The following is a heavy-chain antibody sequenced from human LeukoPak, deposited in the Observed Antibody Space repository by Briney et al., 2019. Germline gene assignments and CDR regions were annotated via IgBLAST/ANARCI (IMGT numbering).Heavy chain of an antibody. D-gene: IGHD5-18*01. J-gene: IGHJ4*02. Sequence: SETLSLTCSVSGGSLSSYYWNWIRQPAGKGLEWIGHIYTSGSTNYNPALKSRVSMSLDTSKNQFSLKLSSVTAADTAVYYCASSVDTAMVGVYWGQGTLVTVSS. CDR2: IYTSGST. V-gene: IGHV4-4*07. CDR3: ASSVDTAMVGVY. CDR1: GGSLSSYY.